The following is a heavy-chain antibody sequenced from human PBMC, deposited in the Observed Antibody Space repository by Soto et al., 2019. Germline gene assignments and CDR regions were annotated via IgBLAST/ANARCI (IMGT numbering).Heavy chain of an antibody. V-gene: IGHV1-8*01. CDR3: ARRLRKEGAGGWGY. J-gene: IGHJ4*02. CDR2: MNPNSGNT. Sequence: QVQLVQSGAEVKKPGASVKVSCKASGYTFTSYDINWVRQATGQGLEWMGWMNPNSGNTGYAQKFQGRVTMTRNTSISTAYLELSSLRSEDTAVYYCARRLRKEGAGGWGYWGQGTLVTVAS. CDR1: GYTFTSYD. D-gene: IGHD1-26*01.